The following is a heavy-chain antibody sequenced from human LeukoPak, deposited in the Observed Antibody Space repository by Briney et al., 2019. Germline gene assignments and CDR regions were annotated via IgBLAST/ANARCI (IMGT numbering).Heavy chain of an antibody. CDR1: GYTFTSYD. CDR2: MNPNSGNT. Sequence: ASVKVSCKASGYTFTSYDINWVRQATGQGLEWMGWMNPNSGNTGYAQKFQGRVTMTRNTSISTAYMELSSLRSEDTAVYYCARGSYSSSWINYYYYYYMDVWGKGTTVTISS. J-gene: IGHJ6*03. CDR3: ARGSYSSSWINYYYYYYMDV. V-gene: IGHV1-8*01. D-gene: IGHD6-13*01.